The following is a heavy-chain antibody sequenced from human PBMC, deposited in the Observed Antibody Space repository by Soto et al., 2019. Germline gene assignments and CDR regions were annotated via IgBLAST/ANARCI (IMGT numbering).Heavy chain of an antibody. CDR2: ISAYNGNT. V-gene: IGHV1-18*01. J-gene: IGHJ3*02. CDR3: ARECADGDCYIDAFYI. Sequence: QVQLVQSGAEVKKPGASVKVSCKASGYTFTSYGISWVRQAPGQGLEWLGWISAYNGNTNYAQKLQGRVTMTTHTSTSTAYMGLRSLRSDVTAVYYCARECADGDCYIDAFYIWGQGTMVTVSS. CDR1: GYTFTSYG. D-gene: IGHD2-21*02.